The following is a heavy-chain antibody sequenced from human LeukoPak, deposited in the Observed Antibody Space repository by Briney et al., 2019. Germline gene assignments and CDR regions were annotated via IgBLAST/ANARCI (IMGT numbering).Heavy chain of an antibody. V-gene: IGHV3-20*01. D-gene: IGHD3-10*01. CDR2: INWNGGST. CDR3: ARGVYGSGSYWFDP. J-gene: IGHJ5*02. Sequence: GGSLRLSCAASGFTFDDYGMSWVRQAPGEGLEWVSGINWNGGSTGYADSVKGRFTLSRDNAKNSLYLQMNSLRAEDTALYHCARGVYGSGSYWFDPWGRGTMVTVSS. CDR1: GFTFDDYG.